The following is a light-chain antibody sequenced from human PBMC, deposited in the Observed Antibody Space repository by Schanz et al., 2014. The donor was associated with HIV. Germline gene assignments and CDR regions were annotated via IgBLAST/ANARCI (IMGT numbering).Light chain of an antibody. CDR2: DAS. CDR1: QTIDNW. V-gene: IGKV1-5*01. CDR3: LQLSSFPWT. J-gene: IGKJ1*01. Sequence: DIQMTQSPSTLSASVGDRVTIKCRASQTIDNWLAWYQQKPGKAPKRLIYDASSLQRGVPSRFSGSGSGTEFTLTITSLQPEDFATYYCLQLSSFPWTFGQGTKVDTK.